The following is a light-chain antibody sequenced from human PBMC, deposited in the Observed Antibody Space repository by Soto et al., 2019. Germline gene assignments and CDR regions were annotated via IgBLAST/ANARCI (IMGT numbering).Light chain of an antibody. V-gene: IGLV2-14*03. CDR2: DVS. Sequence: QSALTQPASVSGSPGQSITISCTGTSSDVGRYNYVSWYQHHAGKAPQLMIYDVSSRPSGVSNRFSGSKSGNTASLTISGLQAEDEADYYCSSYTSSSTLVVFGGGTQLTVL. CDR3: SSYTSSSTLVV. J-gene: IGLJ2*01. CDR1: SSDVGRYNY.